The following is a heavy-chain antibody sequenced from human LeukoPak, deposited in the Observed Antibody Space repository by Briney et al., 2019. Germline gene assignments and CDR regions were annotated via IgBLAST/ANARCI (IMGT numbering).Heavy chain of an antibody. Sequence: ASVKVSCKASGYTFTSYAMHWVRQAPGQRLEWMGWINAGNGNTKYSQKFQGRVTITRDTSASTAYMGLSRLRSDDTAVYYCARGVIAAAEYYFDYWGQGTLVTVSS. J-gene: IGHJ4*02. CDR2: INAGNGNT. V-gene: IGHV1-3*01. CDR3: ARGVIAAAEYYFDY. CDR1: GYTFTSYA. D-gene: IGHD6-13*01.